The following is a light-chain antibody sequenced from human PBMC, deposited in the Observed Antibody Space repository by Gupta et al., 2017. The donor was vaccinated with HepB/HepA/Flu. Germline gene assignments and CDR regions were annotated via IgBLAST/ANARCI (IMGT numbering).Light chain of an antibody. V-gene: IGLV2-11*01. Sequence: QSALTQPRSVSGSPGQSVTISCTGTSSDVGGYNYVSWYQQHPSKAPKLMIYDVSKRPSGVPDRFSGSKSGNTASLTISGRQAEDEADYYCCSYAGSFSVVFGGGTKLTVL. J-gene: IGLJ2*01. CDR2: DVS. CDR1: SSDVGGYNY. CDR3: CSYAGSFSVV.